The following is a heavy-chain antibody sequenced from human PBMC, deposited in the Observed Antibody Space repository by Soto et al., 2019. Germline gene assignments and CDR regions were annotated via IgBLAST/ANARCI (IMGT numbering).Heavy chain of an antibody. CDR1: GFTFSSYG. Sequence: QVQLVESGGGVVQPGRSLRISCAASGFTFSSYGMHWVRQAPGKGLEWVAVILYDGSKKYYADSVKGRFTISRDNSKNTMYLQMSSLRGEDTTLYYCVKDGSSGWPYFGDMDVWGRGTTVTVSS. CDR3: VKDGSSGWPYFGDMDV. V-gene: IGHV3-30*18. D-gene: IGHD6-19*01. J-gene: IGHJ6*02. CDR2: ILYDGSKK.